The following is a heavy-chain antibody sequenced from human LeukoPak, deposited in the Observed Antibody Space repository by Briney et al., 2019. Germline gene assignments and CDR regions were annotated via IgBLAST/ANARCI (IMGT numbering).Heavy chain of an antibody. D-gene: IGHD2-15*01. CDR2: IYYSGST. V-gene: IGHV4-59*08. Sequence: SETLSLTCTVSGGSISSYYWSWIRQPPGKGLEWIGYIYYSGSTNYNPSLKSRVTISVDTSKNQLSLKLSSVTAADTAVYYCARRIGWFDPWGQGTLVTVSS. J-gene: IGHJ5*02. CDR3: ARRIGWFDP. CDR1: GGSISSYY.